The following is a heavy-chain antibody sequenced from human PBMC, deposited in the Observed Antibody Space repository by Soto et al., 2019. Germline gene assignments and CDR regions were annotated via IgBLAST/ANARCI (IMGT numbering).Heavy chain of an antibody. CDR3: AIGVPAALGSVYNCFDP. CDR2: IIPILRRE. D-gene: IGHD2-2*01. J-gene: IGHJ5*02. Sequence: SVKVSCKASGGTFSSYAISWVRPAPGKGLEWMGGIIPILRREEYAQKFQGRVTVTADEAASTAYMELTSLRSEDTDVYYCAIGVPAALGSVYNCFDPWGQGTLVTVSS. CDR1: GGTFSSYA. V-gene: IGHV1-69*10.